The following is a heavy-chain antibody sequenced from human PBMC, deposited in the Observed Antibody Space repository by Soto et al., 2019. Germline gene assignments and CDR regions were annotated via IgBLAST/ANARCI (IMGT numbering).Heavy chain of an antibody. Sequence: SVKVSCKASGGTFSSYAISWVRQAPGQGLEWMGGIIPIFGTANYAQKFQGRVTITADESTSTAYMELSSLRSEDTAVYYCARDSLARYSRSFVLSYYYGMDVWGQGTTVTVSS. CDR1: GGTFSSYA. D-gene: IGHD6-6*01. CDR2: IIPIFGTA. CDR3: ARDSLARYSRSFVLSYYYGMDV. V-gene: IGHV1-69*13. J-gene: IGHJ6*02.